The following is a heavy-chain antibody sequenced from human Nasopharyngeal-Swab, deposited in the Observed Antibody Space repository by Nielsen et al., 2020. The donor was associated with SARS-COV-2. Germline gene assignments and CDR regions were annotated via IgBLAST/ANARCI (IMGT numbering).Heavy chain of an antibody. D-gene: IGHD4-23*01. CDR2: FDPEDGET. CDR1: GYTLTELS. V-gene: IGHV1-24*01. J-gene: IGHJ6*02. Sequence: ASVKVSCKVSGYTLTELSMHWVRQAPGKGLEWMGGFDPEDGETIYAQKFQGRVTMTEDTSTDTAYMELSSLRSEDTAVYYCARDRHGDDSRNYYYGMDVWGQGTTVSVSS. CDR3: ARDRHGDDSRNYYYGMDV.